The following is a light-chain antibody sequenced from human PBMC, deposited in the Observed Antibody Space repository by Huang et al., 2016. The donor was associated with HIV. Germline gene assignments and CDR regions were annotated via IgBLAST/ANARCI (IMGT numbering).Light chain of an antibody. CDR2: LGS. V-gene: IGKV2-28*01. CDR1: QSLLHSDGYYY. Sequence: DVVMTQSPLSLPVTPGEPASISCRSSQSLLHSDGYYYLDWYLQKPGQSPQLLIYLGSNRASGVPDRFSGSGSGTDFKLKISRVEAEDVGVYYCMQALQTPTFGQGTKVEIK. CDR3: MQALQTPT. J-gene: IGKJ1*01.